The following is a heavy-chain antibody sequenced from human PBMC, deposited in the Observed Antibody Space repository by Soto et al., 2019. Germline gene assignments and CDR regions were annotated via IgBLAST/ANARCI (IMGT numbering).Heavy chain of an antibody. CDR1: GYSFTGYY. Sequence: GPSVKVSCKASGYSFTGYYMHWVRQAPGQGLEWMGWINPNSGGTNYAQKFQGRVTMTRDTSISTAYMELSRLRSDDTAVYYCARAEYSSSSTDYWGQGTLVTVSS. V-gene: IGHV1-2*02. J-gene: IGHJ4*02. D-gene: IGHD6-6*01. CDR2: INPNSGGT. CDR3: ARAEYSSSSTDY.